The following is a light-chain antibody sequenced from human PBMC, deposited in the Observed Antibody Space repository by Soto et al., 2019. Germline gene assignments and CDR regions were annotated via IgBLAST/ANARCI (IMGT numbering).Light chain of an antibody. Sequence: EIVLTQSPGTLSLSPGERATLSCRASQSVSDSYLAWYQQKPGQPPRLLIYAASSRATGTPDRFSGSGSGTEFTLTISRLEPEDFTVYYCHHYETFGQGTKVDI. CDR2: AAS. CDR3: HHYET. V-gene: IGKV3-20*01. CDR1: QSVSDSY. J-gene: IGKJ1*01.